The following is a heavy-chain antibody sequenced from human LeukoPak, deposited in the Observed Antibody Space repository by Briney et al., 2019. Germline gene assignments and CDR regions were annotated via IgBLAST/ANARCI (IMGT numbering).Heavy chain of an antibody. CDR2: ISYSGNT. V-gene: IGHV4-30-4*01. J-gene: IGHJ4*02. Sequence: SQTLSLTCTVSSGSISSGDSYWGWIRQPPGKGLEWIGYISYSGNTYYNPSLKSRATISVDTSKNQLSLKLDAVTAADAAVYYCARLVETPRAFDSWGQGNLVTVS. CDR1: SGSISSGDSY. D-gene: IGHD3-3*01. CDR3: ARLVETPRAFDS.